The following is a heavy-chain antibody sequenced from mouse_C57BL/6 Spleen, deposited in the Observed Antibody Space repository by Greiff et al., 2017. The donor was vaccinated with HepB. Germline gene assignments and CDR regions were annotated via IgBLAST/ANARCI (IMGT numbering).Heavy chain of an antibody. Sequence: QVQLHQPGAELVKPGASVKLSCKASGYTFTSYWMQWVKQRPGQGLEWIGEIDPSDSYTNYNQKFKGKATLTVDTSSSTAYMQLSSLTSEDSAVYYCARRTTVVRGAMDYWGQGTSVTVSS. D-gene: IGHD1-1*01. CDR3: ARRTTVVRGAMDY. J-gene: IGHJ4*01. CDR2: IDPSDSYT. CDR1: GYTFTSYW. V-gene: IGHV1-50*01.